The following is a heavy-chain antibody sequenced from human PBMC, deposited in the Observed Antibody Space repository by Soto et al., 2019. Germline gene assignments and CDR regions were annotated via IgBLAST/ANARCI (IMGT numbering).Heavy chain of an antibody. V-gene: IGHV3-30*18. CDR1: GFTFSSYG. CDR2: VSYDGINK. Sequence: QVQLVESGGGVVQPGRSLRLSCAASGFTFSSYGMHWVRQAPGKGLEWVAVVSYDGINKYCADSVKGRFTISRDNSKNTLYLQMNSLRTEDTAVYHCAKAVYSGSDFDYWGQGTLVTVSS. D-gene: IGHD1-26*01. J-gene: IGHJ4*02. CDR3: AKAVYSGSDFDY.